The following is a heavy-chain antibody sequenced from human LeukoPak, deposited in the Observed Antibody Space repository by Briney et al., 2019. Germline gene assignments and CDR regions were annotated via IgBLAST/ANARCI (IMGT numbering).Heavy chain of an antibody. J-gene: IGHJ6*02. D-gene: IGHD2-2*02. V-gene: IGHV1-2*02. CDR3: ARDGDIVVVPAAIPPYYYYYGMDV. Sequence: EASVKVSCKASGYTFTGYYMHWVRQAPGQGLEWMGWINPNSGGTNYAQKFQGRVTMTRDTSISTAYMELSRLRSDDTAVYYCARDGDIVVVPAAIPPYYYYYGMDVWGQGTTVTVSS. CDR2: INPNSGGT. CDR1: GYTFTGYY.